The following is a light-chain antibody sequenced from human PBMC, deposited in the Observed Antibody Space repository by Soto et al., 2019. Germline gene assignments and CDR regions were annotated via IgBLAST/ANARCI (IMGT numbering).Light chain of an antibody. Sequence: SYELTQPPSVSVAPGKTARITCGGTNIGSKSVHWYQQKPGQAPVLVIYYDSDRPSGIPERFSGSNSGNTATLTISRVEAGDESDYYCQVWDAHSDHVVFGGGTTLTVL. V-gene: IGLV3-21*04. J-gene: IGLJ2*01. CDR3: QVWDAHSDHVV. CDR2: YDS. CDR1: NIGSKS.